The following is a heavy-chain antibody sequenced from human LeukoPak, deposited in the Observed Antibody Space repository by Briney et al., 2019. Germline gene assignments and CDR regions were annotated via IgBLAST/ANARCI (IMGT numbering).Heavy chain of an antibody. J-gene: IGHJ6*02. CDR1: GYTFTSYG. Sequence: ASVKVSCKASGYTFTSYGISWVRQAPGQGLEWMGWISAYNGNTNYAQKLQGRVTMTTDTSTSTAYMGLRSLRSDDTAVYYCARPSFHCSSTSCYTGYGMDVWGQGTTVTVSS. CDR2: ISAYNGNT. V-gene: IGHV1-18*01. D-gene: IGHD2-2*02. CDR3: ARPSFHCSSTSCYTGYGMDV.